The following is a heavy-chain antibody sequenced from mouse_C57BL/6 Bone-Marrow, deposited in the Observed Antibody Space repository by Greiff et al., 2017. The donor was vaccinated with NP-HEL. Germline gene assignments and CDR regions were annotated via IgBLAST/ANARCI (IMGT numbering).Heavy chain of an antibody. CDR3: ARGSLYYGSSWDY. Sequence: EVNVVESGGGLVKPGGSLKLSCAASGFTFSSYAMSWVRQTPEKRLEWVATISDGGSYTYYPDNVKGRFTISRGNAKNNLYLQMSHLKSEDTAMYYCARGSLYYGSSWDYWGQGTTLTVSS. CDR1: GFTFSSYA. D-gene: IGHD1-1*01. V-gene: IGHV5-4*03. J-gene: IGHJ2*01. CDR2: ISDGGSYT.